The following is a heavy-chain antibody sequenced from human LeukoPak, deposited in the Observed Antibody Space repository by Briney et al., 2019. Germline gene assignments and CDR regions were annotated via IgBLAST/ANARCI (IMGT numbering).Heavy chain of an antibody. CDR3: ARDGRGYKVAKFDY. Sequence: GGPLRLSCAASGFTLSSYWMRWVRQAPGKGVEWVANIKQGGSEKYHVDSVKARFTISRDNAKTSLSLPMNSLRAEDTPVYYCARDGRGYKVAKFDYWGQGTLVTVSP. J-gene: IGHJ4*02. CDR2: IKQGGSEK. CDR1: GFTLSSYW. D-gene: IGHD3-22*01. V-gene: IGHV3-7*01.